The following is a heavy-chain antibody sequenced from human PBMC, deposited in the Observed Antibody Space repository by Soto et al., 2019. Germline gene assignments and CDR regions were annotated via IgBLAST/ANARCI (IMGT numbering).Heavy chain of an antibody. D-gene: IGHD2-21*02. CDR3: AHSRCGGDCLPAYSSHYYCGMDV. CDR2: IYWDDDK. V-gene: IGHV2-5*02. CDR1: GFSLNTSGLG. Sequence: QITLKESGPTLVRPTQTLTLTCTFSGFSLNTSGLGVGWIRQPPGKALEWLALIYWDDDKRYSPSLKSRLTITKNTSKNQAVLTMTNMDPVDTATYYCAHSRCGGDCLPAYSSHYYCGMDVWGQGTTVTVSS. J-gene: IGHJ6*02.